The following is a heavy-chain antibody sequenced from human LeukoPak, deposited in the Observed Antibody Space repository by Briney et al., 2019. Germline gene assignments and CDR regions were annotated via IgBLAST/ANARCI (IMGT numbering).Heavy chain of an antibody. V-gene: IGHV3-48*01. CDR1: GFIFTSYS. CDR2: ISSSSSTI. D-gene: IGHD3-22*01. Sequence: PGGSLRLSCAASGFIFTSYSMNWVRQAPGKGLEWISYISSSSSTIYYADSVRGRFTISRDNAKNSLYLQMNSLRAEDTAIYYCARCTTASSGWCNWLDPWGQGTLVTVSS. CDR3: ARCTTASSGWCNWLDP. J-gene: IGHJ5*02.